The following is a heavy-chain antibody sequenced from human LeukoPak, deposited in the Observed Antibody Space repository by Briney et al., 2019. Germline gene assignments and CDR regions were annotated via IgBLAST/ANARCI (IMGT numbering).Heavy chain of an antibody. CDR2: INPSGGSP. CDR3: ARGPRARRFDP. V-gene: IGHV1-46*01. CDR1: GYTFTTYY. Sequence: ASVKVSCKASGYTFTTYYIHWVRQAPGQGLEWLGIINPSGGSPTYAQKFQGRVTMTRDTSTSTVYMELSSLRSDDTAVYYCARGPRARRFDPWGQGTLVTVSS. J-gene: IGHJ5*02.